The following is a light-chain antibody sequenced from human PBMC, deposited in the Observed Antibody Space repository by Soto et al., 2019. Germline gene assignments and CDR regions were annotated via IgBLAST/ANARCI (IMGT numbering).Light chain of an antibody. Sequence: QLVLTQSPSASASLGASVKLTCSLSSGHSSYAIAWHQQQPEKGPRYLMILNSDGSHSKGGGIPDRFSGSSSGAERYLTISSLQSEDEADYYCQTWGTGPWVFGGGTKVTVL. V-gene: IGLV4-69*01. CDR2: LNSDGSH. CDR1: SGHSSYA. J-gene: IGLJ3*02. CDR3: QTWGTGPWV.